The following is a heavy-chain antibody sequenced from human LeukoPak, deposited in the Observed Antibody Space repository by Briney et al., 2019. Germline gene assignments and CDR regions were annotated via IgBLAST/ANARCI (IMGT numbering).Heavy chain of an antibody. Sequence: GGSLRPSCAASGFTFSSYSMNWVRQAPGKGLEWVSSISSSSSYIYYADSVKGRFTISRDNAKNSLYLQMNSLRAEDTAVYYCARDLSDSYGMDVWGQGTTVTVSS. CDR3: ARDLSDSYGMDV. J-gene: IGHJ6*02. D-gene: IGHD6-25*01. CDR2: ISSSSSYI. CDR1: GFTFSSYS. V-gene: IGHV3-21*01.